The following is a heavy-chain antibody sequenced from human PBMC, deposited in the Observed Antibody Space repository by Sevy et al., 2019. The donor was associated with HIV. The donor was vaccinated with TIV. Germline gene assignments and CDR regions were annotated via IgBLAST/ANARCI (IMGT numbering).Heavy chain of an antibody. CDR1: GFTFSSYG. J-gene: IGHJ4*02. CDR3: AKGPVWGSYRSFDY. V-gene: IGHV3-30*18. D-gene: IGHD3-16*02. CDR2: ISYDGRNK. Sequence: GGSLRLSCAASGFTFSSYGMHWVRQAPGKGLEWVAVISYDGRNKYYADSVKGRFTISRDNSKNTLYLQMNSLRAEDTAVYYCAKGPVWGSYRSFDYWGQGTLVTVSS.